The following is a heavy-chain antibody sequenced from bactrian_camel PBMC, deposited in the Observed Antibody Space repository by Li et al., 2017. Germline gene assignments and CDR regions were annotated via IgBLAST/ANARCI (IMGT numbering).Heavy chain of an antibody. CDR1: GFTFTRYY. D-gene: IGHD4*01. CDR2: IFSGSYNT. CDR3: ATRSRDIVVRLATTPAYNY. Sequence: HVQLVESGGGLVQPGGSLRLSCAASGFTFTRYYMSWVRQAPGQGLEWVVSIFSGSYNTYYADSVKGRFTIARDSARNTVYLQMNSLKSEDTALYYCATRSRDIVVRLATTPAYNYWGQGTQVTVS. J-gene: IGHJ4*01. V-gene: IGHV3-2*01.